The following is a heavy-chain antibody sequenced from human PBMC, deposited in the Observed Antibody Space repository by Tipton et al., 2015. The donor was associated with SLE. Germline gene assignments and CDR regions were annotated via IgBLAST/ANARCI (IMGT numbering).Heavy chain of an antibody. V-gene: IGHV4-39*07. Sequence: TLSLTCTVSGASISSFSYYWGWIRQPPGKGLEWIGNMYYTGSTYYNPSLKSRVTISVDTSKNQFSLKLSSVTAADTAVYYSARDPAARRGMDVWGQGTTVTVSS. D-gene: IGHD6-6*01. CDR1: GASISSFSYY. CDR3: ARDPAARRGMDV. J-gene: IGHJ6*02. CDR2: MYYTGST.